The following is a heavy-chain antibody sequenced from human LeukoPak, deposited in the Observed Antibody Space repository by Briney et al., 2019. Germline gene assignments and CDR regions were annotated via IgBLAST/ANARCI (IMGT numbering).Heavy chain of an antibody. V-gene: IGHV3-21*01. CDR3: ARESEWVASIVGATIVDY. CDR1: GFTFSSYS. J-gene: IGHJ4*02. D-gene: IGHD1-26*01. Sequence: PGGSLRLSCAASGFTFSSYSMNWVRQAPGKGLEWVSSISSSSSYIYYADSVKGRFTISRDNAKNSLYLQMNSLRAEDTAVYYCARESEWVASIVGATIVDYWGQGTLVTVSS. CDR2: ISSSSSYI.